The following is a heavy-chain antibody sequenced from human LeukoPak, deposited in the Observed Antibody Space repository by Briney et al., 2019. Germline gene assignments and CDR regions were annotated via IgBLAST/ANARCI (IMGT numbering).Heavy chain of an antibody. J-gene: IGHJ4*02. CDR2: INPNSGGT. CDR3: ARAGNDSSGWYDY. CDR1: GYTFTGYY. D-gene: IGHD6-19*01. Sequence: GASVKVSCKASGYTFTGYYMHWVRQAPGQGLEWMGWINPNSGGTNYAQKLQGRGTMTRATSISTAYMELSGLTSDDTAVYYCARAGNDSSGWYDYWGQGTLVTVSS. V-gene: IGHV1-2*02.